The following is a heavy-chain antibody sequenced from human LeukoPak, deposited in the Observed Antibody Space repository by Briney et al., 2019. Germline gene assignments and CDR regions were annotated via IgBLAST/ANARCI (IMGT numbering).Heavy chain of an antibody. Sequence: GGSLRLSCAASGFSFNRYSMNWVRQAPGKGLEWVSSISSSSSYIYYSDSVKGRFTISRDNAKNSLYLQMNSLRAEDTAVYYCARDQVLGAPAAIRGYYYYYGMDVWGQGTTVTVSS. D-gene: IGHD2-2*02. V-gene: IGHV3-21*01. CDR3: ARDQVLGAPAAIRGYYYYYGMDV. CDR2: ISSSSSYI. J-gene: IGHJ6*02. CDR1: GFSFNRYS.